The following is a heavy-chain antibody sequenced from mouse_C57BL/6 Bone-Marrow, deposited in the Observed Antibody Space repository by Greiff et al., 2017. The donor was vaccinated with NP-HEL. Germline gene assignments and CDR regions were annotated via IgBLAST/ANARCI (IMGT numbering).Heavy chain of an antibody. J-gene: IGHJ1*03. V-gene: IGHV1-72*01. CDR3: ARYYYGSRDWYVDV. CDR1: GYTFTSYW. CDR2: IDPNSGGT. D-gene: IGHD1-1*01. Sequence: QVQLQQPGADLVKPGASVKLSCKASGYTFTSYWMHWVKQRPGRGLEWIGRIDPNSGGTKFNEKFKTKATLTVDTPSSTAYMQLSSLTSEDSAVYYCARYYYGSRDWYVDVWGTGTTVTVSS.